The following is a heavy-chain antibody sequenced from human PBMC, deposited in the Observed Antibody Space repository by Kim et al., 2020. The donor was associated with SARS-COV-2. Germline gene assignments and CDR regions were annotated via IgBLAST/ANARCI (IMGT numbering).Heavy chain of an antibody. CDR1: GFTFSSYS. D-gene: IGHD6-13*01. CDR3: ARATRRESSSWSFYFDY. V-gene: IGHV3-21*01. CDR2: ISSSSSYI. Sequence: GGSLRLSCAASGFTFSSYSMNWVRQAPGKGLEWVSSISSSSSYIYYADSVKGRFTISRDNAKNSLYLQMNSLRAEDTAVYYCARATRRESSSWSFYFDYWGQGTLVTVSS. J-gene: IGHJ4*02.